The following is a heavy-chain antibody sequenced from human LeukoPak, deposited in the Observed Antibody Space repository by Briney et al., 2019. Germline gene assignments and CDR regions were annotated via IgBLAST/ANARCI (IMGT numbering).Heavy chain of an antibody. V-gene: IGHV3-23*05. Sequence: WGSLRLSCAASGFAFSGFSMSWVRQPPGKGLEWVSVICCSGSLTYFADSVKGRFTISRDNSKNTLYLQMNSLRAEDTAVYYCARGEEASRIAAAGDYYGMDVWGQGTTVTVSS. CDR1: GFAFSGFS. D-gene: IGHD6-13*01. CDR3: ARGEEASRIAAAGDYYGMDV. J-gene: IGHJ6*02. CDR2: ICCSGSLT.